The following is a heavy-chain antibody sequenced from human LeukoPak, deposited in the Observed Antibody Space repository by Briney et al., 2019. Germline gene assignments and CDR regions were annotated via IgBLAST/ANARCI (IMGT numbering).Heavy chain of an antibody. CDR2: ISGSGGST. CDR1: GFTFSSYA. D-gene: IGHD3-16*02. J-gene: IGHJ4*02. Sequence: GGSLRLSCAASGFTFSSYAMSWVRQAPGKGLEWVSAISGSGGSTYYADSVKGRFTISRDNSKNTLYLQMSSLRAEDTAVYYCAKDLELSKLVFDYWGQGTLVTVSS. V-gene: IGHV3-23*01. CDR3: AKDLELSKLVFDY.